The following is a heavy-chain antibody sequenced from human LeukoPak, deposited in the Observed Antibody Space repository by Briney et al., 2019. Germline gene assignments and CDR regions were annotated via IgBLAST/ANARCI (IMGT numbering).Heavy chain of an antibody. Sequence: SGTLSLTCTVSGGSIRSTSNYWAWIRQAPGRGPEWIGIINYTGSTYYNPSLGSRVTISVDTSKNQFSLKLSSVTAADTAVYYCARVGGSSWYMVDWGQGTLVTVSS. J-gene: IGHJ4*02. D-gene: IGHD6-13*01. V-gene: IGHV4-39*07. CDR2: INYTGST. CDR3: ARVGGSSWYMVD. CDR1: GGSIRSTSNY.